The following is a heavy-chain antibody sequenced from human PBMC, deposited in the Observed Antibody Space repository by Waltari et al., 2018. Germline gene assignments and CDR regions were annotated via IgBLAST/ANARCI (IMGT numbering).Heavy chain of an antibody. CDR3: ARRSSDYYPNFDY. CDR1: GFTFRDSY. Sequence: QVQLMESGGGLVKPGGSLRLSCAASGFTFRDSYMTWLRQAPGKGLDWVSSISSTGDYTNYADSVKGRYTISRDNVKNSLYLQMHSLRAEDTAVYYCARRSSDYYPNFDYWGQGTLVTVSS. CDR2: ISSTGDYT. D-gene: IGHD3-22*01. V-gene: IGHV3-11*06. J-gene: IGHJ4*02.